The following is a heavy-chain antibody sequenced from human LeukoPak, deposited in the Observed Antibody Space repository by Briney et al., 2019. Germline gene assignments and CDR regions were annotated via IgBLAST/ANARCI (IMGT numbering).Heavy chain of an antibody. CDR2: IYHSGST. Sequence: SETLSLTCTVSGYSISSGYYWGWIRQPPGKGLEWIGSIYHSGSTYYNPSLKSRVTISVDTSKNQFSLKLSSVTAADTAVYYCALLGGMEVWGKGTTVTVSS. CDR3: ALLGGMEV. D-gene: IGHD7-27*01. J-gene: IGHJ6*03. V-gene: IGHV4-38-2*02. CDR1: GYSISSGYY.